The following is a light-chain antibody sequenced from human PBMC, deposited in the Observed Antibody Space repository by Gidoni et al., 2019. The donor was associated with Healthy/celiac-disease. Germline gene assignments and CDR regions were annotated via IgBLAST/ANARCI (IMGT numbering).Light chain of an antibody. J-gene: IGKJ2*01. V-gene: IGKV1-5*03. CDR3: QQYNSYPYT. CDR1: QSISSW. CDR2: KAS. Sequence: DIQTTQSRSTLSASVGERVTITCRASQSISSWLAGYQQKPGIAPTLLSYKASSLESGVPSRFSGSVSWTEFTLTISSLLPDDFATYYFQQYNSYPYTFGQGIKLEIK.